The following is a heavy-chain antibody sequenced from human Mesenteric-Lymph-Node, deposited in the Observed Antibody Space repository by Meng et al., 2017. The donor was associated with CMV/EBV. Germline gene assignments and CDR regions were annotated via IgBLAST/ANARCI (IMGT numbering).Heavy chain of an antibody. CDR2: ISSSSSYI. CDR3: ARIGSSDFWSDYYDFYNYGMDV. J-gene: IGHJ6*02. CDR1: GFTFSSYS. V-gene: IGHV3-21*04. Sequence: GESLKISCAASGFTFSSYSMNWVRQAPGKGLEWVSSISSSSSYIYYADSVKGRFTISRDNSKSTVYLQMSSLRAEDTAVYYCARIGSSDFWSDYYDFYNYGMDVWGQGTTVTVSS. D-gene: IGHD3-3*01.